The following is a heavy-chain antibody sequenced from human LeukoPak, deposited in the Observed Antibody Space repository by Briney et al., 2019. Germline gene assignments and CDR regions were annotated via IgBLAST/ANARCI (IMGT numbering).Heavy chain of an antibody. D-gene: IGHD6-19*01. CDR1: GFTFSSYA. Sequence: GGSLRLSCAASGFTFSSYAMPWVRQAPGKGLEYVSAISSNGGSTYYANSVKGRFTISRDNSKNTLYLQMGSLRAEDMAVYYCARLYSSGWLAFDYWGRGTLVTVSS. CDR2: ISSNGGST. V-gene: IGHV3-64*01. CDR3: ARLYSSGWLAFDY. J-gene: IGHJ4*02.